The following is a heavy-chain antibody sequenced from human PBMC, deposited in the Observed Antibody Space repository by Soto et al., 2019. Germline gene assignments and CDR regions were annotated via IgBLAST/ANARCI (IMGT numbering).Heavy chain of an antibody. J-gene: IGHJ6*02. CDR2: IYPGDSET. Sequence: GESLKISCKGSGYSFTNYWIGWVRQMPGKGLEWMGIIYPGDSETRYSPSFQGQVTISADKSISTAYLQWSSLKASDTALYYCARRCRGGTCYSSHYYYGMDVWGQGTTVTLSS. CDR3: ARRCRGGTCYSSHYYYGMDV. V-gene: IGHV5-51*01. CDR1: GYSFTNYW. D-gene: IGHD2-15*01.